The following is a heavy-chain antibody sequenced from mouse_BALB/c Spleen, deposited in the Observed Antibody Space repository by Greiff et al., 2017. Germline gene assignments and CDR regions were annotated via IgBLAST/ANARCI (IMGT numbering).Heavy chain of an antibody. J-gene: IGHJ1*01. CDR1: GYSITSGYY. V-gene: IGHV3-6*01. D-gene: IGHD2-1*01. CDR2: ISYAGSN. Sequence: ESGPGLVTPSQSLSLTCYVTGYSITSGYYRYWIRQFPGNKLEWMGYISYAGSNNYNPSLKNRISITRDTSENQSFLKLNSGTTEYSATYYCARGGNYKYFDVWGAGTTVTVSS. CDR3: ARGGNYKYFDV.